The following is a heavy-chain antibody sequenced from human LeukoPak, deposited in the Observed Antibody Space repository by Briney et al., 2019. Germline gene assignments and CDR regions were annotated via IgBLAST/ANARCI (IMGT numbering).Heavy chain of an antibody. Sequence: SVKVSCKASGYTFTSYAISWVRQAPGQGLEWMGGIIPIFGTANYAQKFQGRVTITADESTSTAYMELSSLRSEDTAVYYCARSEQQLTSYYYYGMDVWGQGTTVTVSS. CDR1: GYTFTSYA. V-gene: IGHV1-69*13. J-gene: IGHJ6*02. CDR3: ARSEQQLTSYYYYGMDV. D-gene: IGHD6-13*01. CDR2: IIPIFGTA.